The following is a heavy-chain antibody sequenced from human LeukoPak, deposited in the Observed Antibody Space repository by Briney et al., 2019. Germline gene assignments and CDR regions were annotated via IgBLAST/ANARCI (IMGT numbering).Heavy chain of an antibody. D-gene: IGHD3-10*01. Sequence: PGRSLRLSCAASGFTFSSYGMHWVRQAPGKGLEWVAVISYDGSNKYYADSVKGRFTISRDNSKDTLFLQMNSLRIEDTAVYYCARDMVGGASDYWGQGTLVTVSS. J-gene: IGHJ4*02. CDR2: ISYDGSNK. CDR3: ARDMVGGASDY. CDR1: GFTFSSYG. V-gene: IGHV3-30*03.